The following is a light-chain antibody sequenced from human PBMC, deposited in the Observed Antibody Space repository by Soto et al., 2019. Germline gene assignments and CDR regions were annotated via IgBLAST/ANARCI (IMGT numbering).Light chain of an antibody. Sequence: DIQMTQSPSTLSASVGDRVTITCRASQSISSWLAWYQQKPGKAPKLLIYDASSLESGDPSRFSGSGSGTEFTLTISCLQPDDFATYYCQQYNTYSWTCGQGTNVEIK. CDR3: QQYNTYSWT. J-gene: IGKJ1*01. CDR2: DAS. V-gene: IGKV1-5*01. CDR1: QSISSW.